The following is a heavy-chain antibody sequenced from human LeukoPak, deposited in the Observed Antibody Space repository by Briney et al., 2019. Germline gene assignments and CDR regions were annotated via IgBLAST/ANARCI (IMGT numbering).Heavy chain of an antibody. J-gene: IGHJ3*02. D-gene: IGHD7-27*01. CDR1: GGSISSYY. V-gene: IGHV4-59*01. CDR2: IYYSGST. CDR3: ARDTGGSTAPLGTDEQGGDAFDI. Sequence: SETLSLTCTVSGGSISSYYWSWIRQPPGKGLEWIGYIYYSGSTNYNPSLKSRVTISVDTSKNQFSLKLSSVTAADTAVYYCARDTGGSTAPLGTDEQGGDAFDIWGQGTMVTVSS.